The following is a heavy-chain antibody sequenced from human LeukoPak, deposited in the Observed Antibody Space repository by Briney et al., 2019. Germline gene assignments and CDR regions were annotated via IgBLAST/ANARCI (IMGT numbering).Heavy chain of an antibody. V-gene: IGHV3-30*02. CDR3: ARDKTGYSSSWTFDY. CDR2: IWYDGSNK. J-gene: IGHJ4*02. D-gene: IGHD6-13*01. CDR1: GFTFSSYG. Sequence: PGGSLGLSCAASGFTFSSYGMHWVRQAPGKGLEWLALIWYDGSNKYYGDSVKGRFTISRDNSKNTLYLQMNSLRAEDTAVYYCARDKTGYSSSWTFDYWGQGTLVTVSS.